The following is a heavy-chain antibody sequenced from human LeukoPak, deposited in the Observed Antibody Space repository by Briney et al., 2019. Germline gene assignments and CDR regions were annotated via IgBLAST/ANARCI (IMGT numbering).Heavy chain of an antibody. D-gene: IGHD1-26*01. V-gene: IGHV1-69*04. J-gene: IGHJ3*02. Sequence: GASVKVSCKASGGTFSSYAISWVRQAPGHGLEWMGRIIPILGIANYAQKFQGRVTITADKSTSTAYMELSSLRSEDTAVYYCARGVAIVGAPSAFDIWGQGTMVTVSS. CDR1: GGTFSSYA. CDR2: IIPILGIA. CDR3: ARGVAIVGAPSAFDI.